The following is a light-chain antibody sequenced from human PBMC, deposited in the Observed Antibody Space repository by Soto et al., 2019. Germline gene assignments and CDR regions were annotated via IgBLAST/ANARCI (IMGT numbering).Light chain of an antibody. V-gene: IGKV3-11*01. J-gene: IGKJ4*01. CDR1: QSVSKY. CDR3: QQRSNWPLT. Sequence: EIVLTQSPATLSLSPGERVTLSCRTSQSVSKYLAWYQQTPGQAPRLLIYDATNSATGVPARFSGSGSGTDFSLTISSLEPEDFAVYYCQQRSNWPLTFGGGTKVQIK. CDR2: DAT.